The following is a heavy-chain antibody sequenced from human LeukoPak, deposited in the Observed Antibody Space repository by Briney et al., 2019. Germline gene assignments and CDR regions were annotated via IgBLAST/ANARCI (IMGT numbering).Heavy chain of an antibody. Sequence: GGSLRLSCAASGFTFDDYGMSWVRQAPGKGLEWVSGINWNGGSTGYADSVKGRFTISRDNAKNSLYLQMNSLRAEDTALYHCARSTLYSSGWLAAFDIWGQGTMVTVSS. CDR1: GFTFDDYG. J-gene: IGHJ3*02. CDR3: ARSTLYSSGWLAAFDI. CDR2: INWNGGST. D-gene: IGHD6-19*01. V-gene: IGHV3-20*01.